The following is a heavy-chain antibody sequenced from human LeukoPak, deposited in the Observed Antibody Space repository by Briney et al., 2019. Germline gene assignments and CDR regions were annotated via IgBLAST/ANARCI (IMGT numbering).Heavy chain of an antibody. CDR3: ARDLVVGPAAILEVNWFDP. CDR2: ISSSSSYI. J-gene: IGHJ5*02. CDR1: GFTFSSYR. Sequence: GGSLRLSCAASGFTFSSYRMNWVRQAPGKGLEWVSSISSSSSYIYYADSVKGRFTISRDNAKNSLYLQMNSLRAEDTAVYYCARDLVVGPAAILEVNWFDPWGQGTLVTVFS. D-gene: IGHD2-2*02. V-gene: IGHV3-21*01.